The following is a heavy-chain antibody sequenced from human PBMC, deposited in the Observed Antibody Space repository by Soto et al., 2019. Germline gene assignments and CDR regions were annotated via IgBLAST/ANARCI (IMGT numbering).Heavy chain of an antibody. CDR2: INPESTTI. CDR1: GIDLSIYW. Sequence: EAQLVESGGGLVQPGGSLRLSCTGSGIDLSIYWMHWVRQAPGKGLVWVSRINPESTTISYADSVKGRFTISRDNAENTLFLHMNSLSAEDTSVYYSTKDTFGGRDSCGQGPVVTVSS. CDR3: TKDTFGGRDS. D-gene: IGHD2-15*01. J-gene: IGHJ4*02. V-gene: IGHV3-74*01.